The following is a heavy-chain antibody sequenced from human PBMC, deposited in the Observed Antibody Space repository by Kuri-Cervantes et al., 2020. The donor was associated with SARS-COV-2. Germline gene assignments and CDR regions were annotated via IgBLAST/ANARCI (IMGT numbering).Heavy chain of an antibody. D-gene: IGHD4-11*01. CDR3: TTTLPHEPSY. J-gene: IGHJ4*02. Sequence: GESLKISCAASGFTFSTYGMHWVRQAPGEGLEWVAFIRFDGDNIYYADSVKGRFSISSDDSKNTLYLQMNSLKTEDTAVYYCTTTLPHEPSYWGQGTLVTVSS. CDR1: GFTFSTYG. CDR2: IRFDGDNI. V-gene: IGHV3-30*02.